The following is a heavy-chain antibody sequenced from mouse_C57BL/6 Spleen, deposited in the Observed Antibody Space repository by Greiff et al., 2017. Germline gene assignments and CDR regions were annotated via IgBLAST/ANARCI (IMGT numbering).Heavy chain of an antibody. CDR3: ARSSWDSRGYFDV. CDR2: INPSSGYT. V-gene: IGHV1-7*01. D-gene: IGHD4-1*01. CDR1: GYTFTSYW. J-gene: IGHJ1*03. Sequence: VQLQQSGAELAKPGASVKLSCKASGYTFTSYWMHWVKQRPGQGLEWIGYINPSSGYTKYNQKFKDKATLTADKSSSTAYMQLSSLTYEDSAVYYCARSSWDSRGYFDVWGTGTTVTVSS.